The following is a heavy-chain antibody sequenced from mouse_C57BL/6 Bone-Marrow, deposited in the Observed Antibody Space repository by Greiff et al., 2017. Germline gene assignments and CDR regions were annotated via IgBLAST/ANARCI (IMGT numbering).Heavy chain of an antibody. CDR1: GYTFTSYW. J-gene: IGHJ3*01. D-gene: IGHD1-1*01. CDR2: IHPNGGST. V-gene: IGHV1-64*01. Sequence: VQLQQPGAELVKPGASVKLSCKASGYTFTSYWMHWVKQRPGQGLEWIGMIHPNGGSTNYNEKFKSKATLTVDKSSSTAYMQLSSLTSEDSAVYYCARYPSYYDGSSGFAYWGQGTLVTVSA. CDR3: ARYPSYYDGSSGFAY.